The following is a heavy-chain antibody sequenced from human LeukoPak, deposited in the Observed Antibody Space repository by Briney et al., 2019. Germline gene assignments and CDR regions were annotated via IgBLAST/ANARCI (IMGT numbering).Heavy chain of an antibody. CDR1: GDSVSSNSVT. CDR2: TYYRSTWYN. V-gene: IGHV6-1*01. J-gene: IGHJ5*02. CDR3: ARRLTQYDCFDP. Sequence: SQTLSLTCALSGDSVSSNSVTWNWIRQSPSRGLEWLGRTYYRSTWYNDYAVSVRGRITVNPDTSKNQFSLHLNSVTPEDTAVYYCARRLTQYDCFDPWGQGILVNVSS. D-gene: IGHD2-2*01.